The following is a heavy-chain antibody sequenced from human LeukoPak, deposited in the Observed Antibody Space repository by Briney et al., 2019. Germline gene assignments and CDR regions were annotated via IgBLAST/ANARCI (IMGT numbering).Heavy chain of an antibody. Sequence: SETLSLTCAVYGGSFSGYYWSWIRQPPGKGLEWIGEINHSGSTNYNPSLKSRVTISVDTSKNQFSLKLSSVTAADTAVYYCASLPDYYDSSGLFFDYWGQGTLVTVSS. V-gene: IGHV4-34*01. D-gene: IGHD3-22*01. CDR2: INHSGST. J-gene: IGHJ4*02. CDR1: GGSFSGYY. CDR3: ASLPDYYDSSGLFFDY.